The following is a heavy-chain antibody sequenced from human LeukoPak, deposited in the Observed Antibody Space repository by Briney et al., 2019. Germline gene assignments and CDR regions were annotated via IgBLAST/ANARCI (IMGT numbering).Heavy chain of an antibody. V-gene: IGHV3-23*01. CDR2: ISGSGGST. CDR3: AKDSDSRITIFGVVTVY. Sequence: PGGSLRLSCVASGFTFSSYTMSWVRQAPGKGLEWVSAISGSGGSTYYADSVKGRFTISRDNSKNTLYLQMNSLRAEDTAVYYCAKDSDSRITIFGVVTVYWGQGTLVTVSS. CDR1: GFTFSSYT. D-gene: IGHD3-3*01. J-gene: IGHJ4*02.